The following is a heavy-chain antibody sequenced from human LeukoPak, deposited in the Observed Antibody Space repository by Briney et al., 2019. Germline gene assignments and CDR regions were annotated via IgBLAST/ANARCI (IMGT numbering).Heavy chain of an antibody. CDR2: IKGDGSEK. D-gene: IGHD4-17*01. CDR1: GFTFSNFW. V-gene: IGHV3-7*05. Sequence: PGGSLRLSCAASGFTFSNFWMSWVRQAPGKGLEWVANIKGDGSEKYHVDSVKGRFTISRDNAKNSLYLQMNSLRAEDTAGYYCAKFPYGDYVHYWGQGTLVTVSS. CDR3: AKFPYGDYVHY. J-gene: IGHJ4*02.